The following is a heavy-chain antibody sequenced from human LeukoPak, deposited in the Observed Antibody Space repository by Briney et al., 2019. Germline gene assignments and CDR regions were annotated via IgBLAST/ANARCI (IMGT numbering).Heavy chain of an antibody. Sequence: SETLSLTCTVSGGSISSGGYYWSWIRQHPGKGLEWIGYIYYSGSTYYNPSLKSRVTISVDTSMNQFSLKLSSVTAADTAVYYCARDSIVVVPAAPHYYYGMDVWGQGTTVTVSS. D-gene: IGHD2-2*01. V-gene: IGHV4-31*03. CDR1: GGSISSGGYY. J-gene: IGHJ6*02. CDR2: IYYSGST. CDR3: ARDSIVVVPAAPHYYYGMDV.